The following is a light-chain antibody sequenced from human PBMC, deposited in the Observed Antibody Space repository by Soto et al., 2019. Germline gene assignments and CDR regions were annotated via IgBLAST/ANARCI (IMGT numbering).Light chain of an antibody. J-gene: IGKJ3*01. Sequence: EIVLTQSPATLSLSPGESATLSCSASQSVSRYLAWYQQKPGQAPRLLVYDASNRAPGIPARSSGSGSGTDFTVTISNLEPEDFAVYYCQQRSNWPLITFGRGTKVDIK. CDR2: DAS. V-gene: IGKV3-11*01. CDR3: QQRSNWPLIT. CDR1: QSVSRY.